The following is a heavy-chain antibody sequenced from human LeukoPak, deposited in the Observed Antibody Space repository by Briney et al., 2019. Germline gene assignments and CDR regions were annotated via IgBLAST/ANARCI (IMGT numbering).Heavy chain of an antibody. J-gene: IGHJ3*02. Sequence: GGSLRLSCAASGFTFSTYGMFWVRQAPGKGLEWVSSISGSGGSTFYADSVKGRFTISRDNSKNTLYLQMNSLRAEDTAIYYCAKALSQQLVPDDAFDIWGQGTMVTVSS. CDR2: ISGSGGST. V-gene: IGHV3-23*01. D-gene: IGHD6-13*01. CDR3: AKALSQQLVPDDAFDI. CDR1: GFTFSTYG.